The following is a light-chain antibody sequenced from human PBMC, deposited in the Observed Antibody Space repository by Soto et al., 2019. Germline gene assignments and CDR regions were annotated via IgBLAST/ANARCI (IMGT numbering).Light chain of an antibody. CDR3: QQYGSSPSWT. J-gene: IGKJ1*01. Sequence: EIVMTQSPSTLSVSPGERATLSCRASQSVSTSYLACYQQKTGQAPRLLIYGASSRATGIPDRFSGSGSGKEFTLPISSLEPADFAVYYCQQYGSSPSWTFGQGTKVDIK. V-gene: IGKV3-20*01. CDR1: QSVSTSY. CDR2: GAS.